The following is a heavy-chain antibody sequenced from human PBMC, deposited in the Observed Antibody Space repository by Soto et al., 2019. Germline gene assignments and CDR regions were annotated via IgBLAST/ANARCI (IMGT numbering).Heavy chain of an antibody. CDR2: IYPGDSDT. CDR1: GYTFTTYG. CDR3: ARLVSYYYYYYMDV. J-gene: IGHJ6*03. V-gene: IGHV5-51*01. Sequence: PVELMKISSKASGYTFTTYGIGWVRQMPGKGLEWMGSIYPGDSDTRYSPSFQGQVTISADKSISSAYLQWSSLKASDTAMYYCARLVSYYYYYYMDVWGKGTTVTVSS.